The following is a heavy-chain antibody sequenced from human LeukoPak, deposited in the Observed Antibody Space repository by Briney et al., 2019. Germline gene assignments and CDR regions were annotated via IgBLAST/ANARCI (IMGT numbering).Heavy chain of an antibody. V-gene: IGHV4-59*01. J-gene: IGHJ6*03. CDR1: GGSISSYY. CDR2: IYYSGST. Sequence: SETLSLTCTVSGGSISSYYWSWIRQPPGQGLEWIGYIYYSGSTNYNPSLKSRVTISVDTSKNQFSLKLSSVTAADTAVYYCARGPAATTYYYYYMDVWGKGTTVTVSS. CDR3: ARGPAATTYYYYYMDV. D-gene: IGHD2-2*01.